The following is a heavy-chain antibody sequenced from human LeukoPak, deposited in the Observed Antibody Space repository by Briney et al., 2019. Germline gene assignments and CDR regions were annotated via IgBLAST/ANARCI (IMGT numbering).Heavy chain of an antibody. Sequence: GGSLRLSCAASGFTFSGSAMHWVRQASGKGLGWVGRIRSKANSYATAYAASVKGRFTISRDDSKNTAYLQMNSLKTEDTAVYYCTRPYSGYDYYYYMDVWGKGTTVTVSS. J-gene: IGHJ6*03. CDR1: GFTFSGSA. CDR3: TRPYSGYDYYYYMDV. V-gene: IGHV3-73*01. CDR2: IRSKANSYAT. D-gene: IGHD5-12*01.